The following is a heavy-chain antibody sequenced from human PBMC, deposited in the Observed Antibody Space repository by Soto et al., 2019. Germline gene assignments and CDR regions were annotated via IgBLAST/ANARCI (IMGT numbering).Heavy chain of an antibody. Sequence: GGSLRLSCAASGFTFGTYAMHWVRQAPGKGLEWVAVIYYDGSNRYYGDAVKGRFTISRDNSKSTLYLQMSSLRAEDTAVYYCARAFCTNGVCYYFFDYWGHGTLVTV. J-gene: IGHJ4*01. V-gene: IGHV3-33*01. CDR2: IYYDGSNR. CDR3: ARAFCTNGVCYYFFDY. CDR1: GFTFGTYA. D-gene: IGHD2-8*01.